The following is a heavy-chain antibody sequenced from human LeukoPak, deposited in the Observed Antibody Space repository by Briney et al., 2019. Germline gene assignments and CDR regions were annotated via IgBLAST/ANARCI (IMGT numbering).Heavy chain of an antibody. CDR2: TRNKANSYIT. CDR3: ASIRGTFGY. CDR1: GFTFSDHF. D-gene: IGHD1-26*01. V-gene: IGHV3-72*01. J-gene: IGHJ4*02. Sequence: GGSLRLSCAASGFTFSDHFLDWVRQAPGKGLEWVGRTRNKANSYITEYAASVKGRFTISRDDSKNSLYLQMSSLKTDDAAMYYCASIRGTFGYWGQGTLVTVSS.